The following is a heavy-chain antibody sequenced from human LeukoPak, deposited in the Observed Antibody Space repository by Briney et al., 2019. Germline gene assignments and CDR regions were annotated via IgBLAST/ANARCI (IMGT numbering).Heavy chain of an antibody. V-gene: IGHV3-21*01. J-gene: IGHJ4*02. D-gene: IGHD3-22*01. Sequence: GGSLRLSCAASGFTFSSYSMNWVRQAPGKGLEWVSSISSSSSYIYYADSVKGRFTISRDNAKNSLYLQMNSLRAEDTAVYYCARGLPPYYYDSSSYYYPSRFDYWGQGTPVTVSS. CDR2: ISSSSSYI. CDR3: ARGLPPYYYDSSSYYYPSRFDY. CDR1: GFTFSSYS.